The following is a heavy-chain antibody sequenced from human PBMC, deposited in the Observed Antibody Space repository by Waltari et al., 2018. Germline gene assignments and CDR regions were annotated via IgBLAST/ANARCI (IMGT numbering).Heavy chain of an antibody. D-gene: IGHD3-10*01. Sequence: EVQLVESGGGLVQPGGSLRLSCETSGFTFTDYWMAWVRQAPEKGLEWVANINQDGNAKDSVDSVKGRFTISRDNAKNSLYLQMNSLRAEDTAVYYCARGLSFGDFFDYWGQGTLVTVSS. CDR2: INQDGNAK. CDR3: ARGLSFGDFFDY. J-gene: IGHJ4*02. CDR1: GFTFTDYW. V-gene: IGHV3-7*01.